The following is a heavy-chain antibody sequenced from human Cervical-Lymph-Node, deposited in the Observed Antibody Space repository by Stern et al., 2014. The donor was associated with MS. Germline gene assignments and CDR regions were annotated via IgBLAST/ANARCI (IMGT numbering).Heavy chain of an antibody. V-gene: IGHV2-26*01. D-gene: IGHD5-18*01. CDR2: SFSNDEK. CDR3: ARTRGYSNGYYNYGMDV. J-gene: IGHJ6*02. Sequence: EESGPVLVKPTETLTLTCTVSGFSLSNARMGVSWIRQPPGKALEWLAHSFSNDEKSYITSLQSRLTISKDTSKSQVVLNMTNMDPVDTATYYCARTRGYSNGYYNYGMDVWGQGTTVTVSS. CDR1: GFSLSNARMG.